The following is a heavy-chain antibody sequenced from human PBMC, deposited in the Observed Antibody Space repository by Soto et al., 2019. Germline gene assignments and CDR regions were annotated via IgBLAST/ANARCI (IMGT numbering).Heavy chain of an antibody. CDR2: ISYDGSNK. D-gene: IGHD3-10*01. CDR3: AKDTSWDMVRGVIISVSYYYGMDV. J-gene: IGHJ6*02. V-gene: IGHV3-30*18. Sequence: GESLKISCAASGFTFSSYGMHWVRQAPGKGLEWVAVISYDGSNKYYADSVKGRFTISRDNSKNTLYLQMNSLRAEDTAVYYCAKDTSWDMVRGVIISVSYYYGMDVWGQGTTVTVSS. CDR1: GFTFSSYG.